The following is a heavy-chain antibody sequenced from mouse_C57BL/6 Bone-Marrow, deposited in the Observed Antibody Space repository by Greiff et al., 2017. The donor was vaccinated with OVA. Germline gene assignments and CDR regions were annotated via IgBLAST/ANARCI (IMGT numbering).Heavy chain of an antibody. CDR2: IYPRSGNT. CDR1: GYTFTSYG. V-gene: IGHV1-81*01. D-gene: IGHD2-4*01. J-gene: IGHJ1*03. Sequence: QVQLQQSGAELARPGASVKLSCKASGYTFTSYGISWVKQRTGQGLEWIGEIYPRSGNTYYNEKFKGKATLTADKSSSTAYMELRSLTSEDSAVYFCARKKVYYDYLPWYFDVWGTGTTVTVAS. CDR3: ARKKVYYDYLPWYFDV.